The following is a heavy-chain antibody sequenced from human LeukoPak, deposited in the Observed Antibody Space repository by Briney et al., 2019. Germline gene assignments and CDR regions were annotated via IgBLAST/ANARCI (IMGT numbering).Heavy chain of an antibody. D-gene: IGHD2-2*01. CDR3: ARDQVVRYCSSTSCRRVSGDYYYYYYMDV. CDR2: ISSSSSYI. J-gene: IGHJ6*03. Sequence: PGGSLRLSCAASGFTFSSYSMNWVRQAPGKGLEWVSSISSSSSYIYYADSVKGRFTISRDNAKNSLYLQMNSLRAEDTAVYYCARDQVVRYCSSTSCRRVSGDYYYYYYMDVWGKGTTATVSS. V-gene: IGHV3-21*01. CDR1: GFTFSSYS.